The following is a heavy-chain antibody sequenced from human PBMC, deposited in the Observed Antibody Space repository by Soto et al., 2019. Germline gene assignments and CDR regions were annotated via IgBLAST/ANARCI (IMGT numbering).Heavy chain of an antibody. CDR3: ARALRPPNCGVVIIGYGMDV. V-gene: IGHV1-69*13. J-gene: IGHJ6*02. D-gene: IGHD3-3*01. CDR2: IIPIFGTA. Sequence: SVKVSSKASGGTFSSYAISWLRQAPGQGLEWMGGIIPIFGTANYAQKFQGRVTITADESTSTAYMELSSLRSEDTAVYYCARALRPPNCGVVIIGYGMDVWGQGTTVTVSS. CDR1: GGTFSSYA.